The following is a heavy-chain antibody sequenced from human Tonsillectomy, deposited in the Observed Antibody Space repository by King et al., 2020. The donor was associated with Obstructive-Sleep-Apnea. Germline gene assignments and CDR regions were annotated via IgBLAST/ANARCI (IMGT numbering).Heavy chain of an antibody. CDR1: GFTVSSNY. CDR2: IYSGGST. Sequence: VQLVESGGGLVQPGGSLRLSCAASGFTVSSNYMSWVRQAPGKGLEWVSVIYSGGSTYYADSVKGRFTISRHNSKNTLYLQMNSLRAEDTAVYYCARELQGDYYGSGSPTGINYYYGMDVWGQGTTVTVSS. D-gene: IGHD3-10*01. J-gene: IGHJ6*02. CDR3: ARELQGDYYGSGSPTGINYYYGMDV. V-gene: IGHV3-53*04.